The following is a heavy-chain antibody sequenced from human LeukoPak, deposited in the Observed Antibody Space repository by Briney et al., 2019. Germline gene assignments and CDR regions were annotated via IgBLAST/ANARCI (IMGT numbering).Heavy chain of an antibody. CDR1: GFTFSSYA. CDR3: XXAGRSGKIDY. CDR2: ISSNGGST. V-gene: IGHV3-64*01. J-gene: IGHJ4*02. D-gene: IGHD3-10*01. Sequence: PGGSLRLSCAASGFTFSSYAMHWVRQAPGKGLEYVSAISSNGGSTYYANSVKGRFTISRDNSKNTLYLQMGSLRAEDMAVYYXXXAGRSGKIDYWGQGTLVTVSS.